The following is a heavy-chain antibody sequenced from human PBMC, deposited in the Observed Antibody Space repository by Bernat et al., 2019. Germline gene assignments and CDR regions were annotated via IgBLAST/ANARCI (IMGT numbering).Heavy chain of an antibody. J-gene: IGHJ4*02. CDR3: ATGGISGWYEVDY. CDR1: GFTFSSYG. CDR2: ISYDGSNK. D-gene: IGHD6-19*01. Sequence: QVQLVESGGGVVQPGRSLRLSCAASGFTFSSYGMHWVRQAPGKGLEWVAVISYDGSNKYYADSVKGRFTISRDNSKNTLYLQMNSLRAEDTAVYYCATGGISGWYEVDYWGQGTLVTVSS. V-gene: IGHV3-30*03.